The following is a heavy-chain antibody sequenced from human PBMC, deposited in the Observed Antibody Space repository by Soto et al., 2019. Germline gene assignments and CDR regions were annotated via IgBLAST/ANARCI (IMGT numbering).Heavy chain of an antibody. J-gene: IGHJ3*02. CDR1: GYPVTAYY. V-gene: IGHV1-2*02. Sequence: QLHLVQSGAVVKKPGASVTVSCSASGYPVTAYYMHWVRQAPGRGLEWMGGINPATGAAKYTQTFQGRVTMPRDPSTSTVFIELGALTSEDTAVFYCARGGGVGVTGSAAFDMWGQGTLVTVSS. CDR3: ARGGGVGVTGSAAFDM. D-gene: IGHD3-3*01. CDR2: INPATGAA.